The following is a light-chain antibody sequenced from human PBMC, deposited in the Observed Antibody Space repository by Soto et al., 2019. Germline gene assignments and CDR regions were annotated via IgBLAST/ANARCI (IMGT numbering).Light chain of an antibody. J-gene: IGLJ1*01. CDR1: SSDVGSYNL. CDR3: CSYAGSSPHV. V-gene: IGLV2-23*01. Sequence: QSALTQPASVSGSPGQSITISCTGTSSDVGSYNLVSWYQQHPGKAPKLMIYEGSKRPSGVSNRFSGSKSGNTASLTISVLQAEDEADYYCCSYAGSSPHVFGTGTKVTVL. CDR2: EGS.